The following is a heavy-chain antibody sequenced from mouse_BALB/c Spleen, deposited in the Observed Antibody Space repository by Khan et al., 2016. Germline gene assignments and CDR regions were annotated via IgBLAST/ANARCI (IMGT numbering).Heavy chain of an antibody. Sequence: EVELVESGGGLVKPGGSLKLSCAASGFTFSSYGMSWVRQIPEKRLEWVATISGGGSYTYYPDSVKGRFTISRDNAKNNLYVQLSSLRSEDTALYYCVGRDYGVYYGMDYWGQGTSVTVSS. D-gene: IGHD2-4*01. CDR3: VGRDYGVYYGMDY. CDR1: GFTFSSYG. CDR2: ISGGGSYT. J-gene: IGHJ4*01. V-gene: IGHV5-9-2*01.